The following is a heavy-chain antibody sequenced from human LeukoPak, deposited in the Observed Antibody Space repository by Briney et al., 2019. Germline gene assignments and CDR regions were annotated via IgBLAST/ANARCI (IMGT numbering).Heavy chain of an antibody. J-gene: IGHJ6*02. CDR1: GGSISSYY. Sequence: SETLSLTCTVSGGSISSYYWSWIRQPPGKGLEWIGYIYYSGSTNYNPSLKSRVTISIDTSKNQFSLKLNSVTAADTAVYYCARRISELERGPGMDVWGQGTTVTVSS. D-gene: IGHD1-1*01. V-gene: IGHV4-59*08. CDR3: ARRISELERGPGMDV. CDR2: IYYSGST.